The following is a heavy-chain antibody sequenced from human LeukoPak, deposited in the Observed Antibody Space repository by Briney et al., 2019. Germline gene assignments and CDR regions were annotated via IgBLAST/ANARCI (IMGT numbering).Heavy chain of an antibody. V-gene: IGHV3-21*01. D-gene: IGHD6-13*01. CDR1: GFTFSSYS. J-gene: IGHJ6*02. CDR2: ISSSSSYI. CDR3: ARDKATGYSSSTGYYGMDV. Sequence: GGSLRLSCAASGFTFSSYSMNWVRQAPGKGLEWVSSISSSSSYIYYADSVKGRFTISRDNAKSSLYLQMNSLRAEDTAVYYCARDKATGYSSSTGYYGMDVWGQGTTVTVSS.